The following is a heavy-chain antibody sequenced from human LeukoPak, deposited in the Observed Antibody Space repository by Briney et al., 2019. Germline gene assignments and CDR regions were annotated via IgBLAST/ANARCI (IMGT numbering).Heavy chain of an antibody. CDR3: ARDGSSPGGAHYYYYMDV. CDR1: GGSISGTNYY. V-gene: IGHV4-39*07. J-gene: IGHJ6*03. D-gene: IGHD2-15*01. Sequence: SETLSLTCTVSGGSISGTNYYWGWIRQPPGKGLEWIGSVYDSGSTYYNPSLKSRVTISGDTSKNQFSLRLTSVTAADTAVYYCARDGSSPGGAHYYYYMDVWGKGTAVTVS. CDR2: VYDSGST.